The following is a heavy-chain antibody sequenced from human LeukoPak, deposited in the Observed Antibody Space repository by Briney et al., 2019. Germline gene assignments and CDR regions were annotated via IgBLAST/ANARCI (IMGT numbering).Heavy chain of an antibody. CDR1: GFTVSSNY. CDR3: ARRGDGGRPFDL. CDR2: IYSGGTT. V-gene: IGHV3-53*01. J-gene: IGHJ4*02. Sequence: GGSLRLSCAASGFTVSSNYMSWVRQAPGKGLEWVSLIYSGGTTYYADSVKGRFTISRDNSKNTLYLQMNSLRAEDTAVYYCARRGDGGRPFDLWGQGTLVTVSS. D-gene: IGHD4-23*01.